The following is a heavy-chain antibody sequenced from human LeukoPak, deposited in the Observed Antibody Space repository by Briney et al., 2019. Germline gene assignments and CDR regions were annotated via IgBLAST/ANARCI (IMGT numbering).Heavy chain of an antibody. J-gene: IGHJ4*02. CDR2: ISSNGGST. CDR3: ARQENTYYYGY. Sequence: GGSLRLSCAASGFTFSSYAMHWVRQAPGKGLEYVSAISSNGGSTYYANSVKGRFTISRDNSKNTLYLQMGSLRAEDMAVYYCARQENTYYYGYWGQGTLVTVSS. CDR1: GFTFSSYA. D-gene: IGHD3-10*01. V-gene: IGHV3-64*01.